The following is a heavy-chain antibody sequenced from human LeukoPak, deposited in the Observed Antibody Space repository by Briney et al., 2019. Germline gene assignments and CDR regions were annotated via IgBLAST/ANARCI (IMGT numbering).Heavy chain of an antibody. CDR1: GFTFSDYW. J-gene: IGHJ4*02. D-gene: IGHD1-1*01. CDR3: ASGRGRHVRY. CDR2: IKEDGSKK. Sequence: GGSLRLSCAASGFTFSDYWMSWVRQAPGKGLEWVANIKEDGSKKYYVDSVKGRFTISRDNAKNSLFLQINSLRAEDTAVYYCASGRGRHVRYWGQGTLVTVSS. V-gene: IGHV3-7*01.